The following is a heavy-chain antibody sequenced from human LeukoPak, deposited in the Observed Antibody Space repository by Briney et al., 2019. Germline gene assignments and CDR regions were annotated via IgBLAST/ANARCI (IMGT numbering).Heavy chain of an antibody. CDR3: TKERSLNGGYSDGYFDH. CDR2: ISDSGSNT. Sequence: GGSLRLTCVASGFTFSNYAMSWVRQTPGKGLEWVSVISDSGSNTYYADSVKGRFTISRDNSKNTLYLQMNSLRAEDTALYHCTKERSLNGGYSDGYFDHWGQGTLVTVSS. D-gene: IGHD4-23*01. J-gene: IGHJ4*02. CDR1: GFTFSNYA. V-gene: IGHV3-23*01.